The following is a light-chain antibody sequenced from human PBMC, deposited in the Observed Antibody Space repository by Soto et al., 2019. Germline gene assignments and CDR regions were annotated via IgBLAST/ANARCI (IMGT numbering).Light chain of an antibody. CDR3: CSRGGSSAPYV. V-gene: IGLV2-23*02. Sequence: QSALTQPASVSGSPGQSITISCTGSSSDVGSYNAVSWYQQHPGKAPKLIIYEVNKRPSGVSNRFSGSKSGNTASLTISGLQAEDEADYNCCSRGGSSAPYVFGTGTKVTVL. CDR1: SSDVGSYNA. CDR2: EVN. J-gene: IGLJ1*01.